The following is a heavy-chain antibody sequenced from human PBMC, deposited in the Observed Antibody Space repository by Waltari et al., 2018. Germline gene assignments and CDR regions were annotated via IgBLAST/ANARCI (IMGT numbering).Heavy chain of an antibody. CDR2: INPNSGGT. V-gene: IGHV1-2*02. CDR3: ARETSTDWFDP. Sequence: QVQLVQSGAAVKKPGASVKVSCTDSGSTFTCYYMHCGRKAPGQGLEWMGWINPNSGGTNYAKKFQGRVTMTRDTSISTAYMELSRLRSDDTAVYYCARETSTDWFDPWGQGTLVTVSS. J-gene: IGHJ5*02. D-gene: IGHD2-8*02. CDR1: GSTFTCYY.